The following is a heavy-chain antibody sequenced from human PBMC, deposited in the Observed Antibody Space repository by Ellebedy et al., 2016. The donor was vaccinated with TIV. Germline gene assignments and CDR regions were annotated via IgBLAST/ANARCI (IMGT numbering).Heavy chain of an antibody. CDR3: ARDFESSWPYYYYGMDV. CDR1: GFTVSSNY. J-gene: IGHJ6*02. V-gene: IGHV3-74*01. Sequence: PGGSLRLSCAASGFTVSSNYMSWVRQAPGKGLVWVSRINSDGSSTSYADSVKGRFTISRDNAKNTLYLQMNSLRAEDTAVYYCARDFESSWPYYYYGMDVWGQGTTVTVSS. CDR2: INSDGSST. D-gene: IGHD6-13*01.